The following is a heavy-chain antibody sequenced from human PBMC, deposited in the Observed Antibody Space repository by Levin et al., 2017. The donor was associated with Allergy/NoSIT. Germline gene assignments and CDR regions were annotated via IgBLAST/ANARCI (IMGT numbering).Heavy chain of an antibody. CDR3: ARDHGCGGDCYSVGWYFDL. D-gene: IGHD2-21*02. J-gene: IGHJ2*01. Sequence: GGSLRLSCAASGFTFSSYAMHWVRQAPGKGLEWVAVISYDGSNKYYADSVKGRFTISRDNSKNTLYLQMNSLRAEDTAVYYCARDHGCGGDCYSVGWYFDLWGRGTLVTVSS. CDR2: ISYDGSNK. V-gene: IGHV3-30-3*01. CDR1: GFTFSSYA.